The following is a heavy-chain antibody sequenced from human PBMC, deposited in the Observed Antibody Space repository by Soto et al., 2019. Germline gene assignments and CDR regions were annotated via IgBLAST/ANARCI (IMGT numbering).Heavy chain of an antibody. D-gene: IGHD1-1*01. CDR1: GGTFSSYA. CDR2: IIPIFGTA. CDR3: ARVSRVERRSVGDGMDV. V-gene: IGHV1-69*01. Sequence: QVQLVQSGAEVKKPGSSVKVSCKASGGTFSSYAISWVRQAPGQGLEWMGGIIPIFGTANYAQKFQGRVTITADESTGTAYMELSSLGSEDTDVYYCARVSRVERRSVGDGMDVWGQGTTVTVSS. J-gene: IGHJ6*02.